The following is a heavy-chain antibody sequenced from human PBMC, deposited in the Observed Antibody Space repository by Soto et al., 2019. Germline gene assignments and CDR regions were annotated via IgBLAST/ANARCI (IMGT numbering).Heavy chain of an antibody. CDR2: INHSGST. D-gene: IGHD3-3*01. CDR1: GGSFSGYY. CDR3: ARSGDYDFWSGYNTGYWYFDL. J-gene: IGHJ2*01. Sequence: QVQLQQWGAGLLKPSETLSLTCAVYGGSFSGYYWSWIRQPPGKGLEWIGEINHSGSTNYNPSLKSRLTISVDTSKNQFSLKLRSVTAADTAVYYCARSGDYDFWSGYNTGYWYFDLWGRGTLVSVSS. V-gene: IGHV4-34*01.